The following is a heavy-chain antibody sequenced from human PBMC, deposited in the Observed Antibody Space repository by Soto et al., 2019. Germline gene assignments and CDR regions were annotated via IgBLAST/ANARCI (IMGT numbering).Heavy chain of an antibody. CDR2: ISYTGST. J-gene: IGHJ4*02. CDR3: ARDDGSGSSH. Sequence: QVQLQELGPGLVKPSQTLTLTCNVSGGSISSGNYYWSWIRQPPGKGLEWIAYISYTGSTYYSPSLKSRVTISVDASKNQFSLRLSSVTAADTAVYYCARDDGSGSSHWGQGTLLTVSS. CDR1: GGSISSGNYY. V-gene: IGHV4-30-4*01. D-gene: IGHD3-10*01.